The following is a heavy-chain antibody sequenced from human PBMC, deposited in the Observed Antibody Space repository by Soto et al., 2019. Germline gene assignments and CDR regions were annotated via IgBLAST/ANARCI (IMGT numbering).Heavy chain of an antibody. J-gene: IGHJ5*02. CDR3: ARDGGRVPRDWFDP. V-gene: IGHV4-59*01. D-gene: IGHD3-16*01. CDR1: GGSISSYY. Sequence: SETLSLTCTVSGGSISSYYWSWIRQPPGKGLEWIGYIYYSGSTNYNPSLKSRVNISVDTSKNQFSLKLSSVTAADTAVYYCARDGGRVPRDWFDPWGQGTLVTVSS. CDR2: IYYSGST.